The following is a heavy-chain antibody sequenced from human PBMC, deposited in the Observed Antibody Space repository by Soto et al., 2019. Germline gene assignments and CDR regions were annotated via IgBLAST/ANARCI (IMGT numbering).Heavy chain of an antibody. Sequence: EVQLVESGGGLVQPGRSLRLSCVVSGFMFNNYAMHWVRQAPGKGLEWVSGLSWNSGSIGYADSVKGRFTISRDNAKNALYLQMNSLRTEDTALYYCAKDWKDDFWGAGRRGYFDLWGRGTLVTVSS. CDR2: LSWNSGSI. J-gene: IGHJ2*01. V-gene: IGHV3-9*01. CDR1: GFMFNNYA. D-gene: IGHD3-3*01. CDR3: AKDWKDDFWGAGRRGYFDL.